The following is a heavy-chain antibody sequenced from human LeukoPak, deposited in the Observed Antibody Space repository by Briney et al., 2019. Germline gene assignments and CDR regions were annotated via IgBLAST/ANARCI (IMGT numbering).Heavy chain of an antibody. Sequence: GGSLRLSCAASGFTFSSYWVSWVRQAPGKGLEWVANIKQDGSEKYYVDSVKGRFTISRDNAKNSLYLQMNSLRAEDTAVYYCATINSAYDYVWGSYRYMAYWGQGTLVTVSS. CDR1: GFTFSSYW. CDR3: ATINSAYDYVWGSYRYMAY. CDR2: IKQDGSEK. D-gene: IGHD3-16*02. J-gene: IGHJ4*02. V-gene: IGHV3-7*01.